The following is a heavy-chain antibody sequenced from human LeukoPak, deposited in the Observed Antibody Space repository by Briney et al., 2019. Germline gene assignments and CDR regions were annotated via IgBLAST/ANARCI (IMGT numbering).Heavy chain of an antibody. D-gene: IGHD6-19*01. J-gene: IGHJ4*02. CDR2: IYYSGST. V-gene: IGHV4-59*01. CDR3: AREGDSSGGYFDY. CDR1: GGSISSNY. Sequence: NPSETLSLTCTVSGGSISSNYWSWIRQPPGKGLEWIGYIYYSGSTNYNPSLKSRVTISVDTSKNHFSLKLSSVTAADTAVYYCAREGDSSGGYFDYWGQGTLVTVSS.